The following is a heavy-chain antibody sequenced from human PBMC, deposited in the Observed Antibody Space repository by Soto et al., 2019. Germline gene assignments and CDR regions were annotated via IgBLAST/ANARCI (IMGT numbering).Heavy chain of an antibody. Sequence: GGSLRLSCAASGFTFSSYTMHWVRQAPGKGLEWVAVISYDGSNKYYADSVKGRFTISRDNSKNTLYLQMNSLRAEDTAVYYCARDSNWNYGYWGQGTLVTVSS. D-gene: IGHD1-7*01. CDR2: ISYDGSNK. CDR3: ARDSNWNYGY. CDR1: GFTFSSYT. V-gene: IGHV3-30-3*01. J-gene: IGHJ4*02.